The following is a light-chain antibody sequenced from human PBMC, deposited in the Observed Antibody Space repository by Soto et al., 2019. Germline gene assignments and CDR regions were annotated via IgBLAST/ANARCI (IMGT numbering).Light chain of an antibody. CDR2: EVT. CDR1: SSDVGGYNY. CDR3: SSYTSDNRDYV. Sequence: QSALTQPPSASGSPGQSVTISCTGTSSDVGGYNYVSWYQQHPGKAPKLMIYEVTKRPSGVPDRFSGSKSGNTASLTVSGLQPEDEAHYYCSSYTSDNRDYVFGTGTKLTVL. J-gene: IGLJ1*01. V-gene: IGLV2-8*01.